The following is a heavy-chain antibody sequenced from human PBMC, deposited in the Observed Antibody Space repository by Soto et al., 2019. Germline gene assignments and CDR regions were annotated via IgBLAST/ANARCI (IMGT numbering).Heavy chain of an antibody. V-gene: IGHV4-59*01. CDR2: THYSGRT. J-gene: IGHJ5*02. CDR3: ARVLAGYYDFWSGYYHNWFDP. D-gene: IGHD3-3*01. Sequence: PSETLSLTCTLSGGSISTYYWSWIRQPPGKGLEWIGYTHYSGRTDYNPSLKSRVTISVDTSKNQFSLKLSSVTAADTAVYYCARVLAGYYDFWSGYYHNWFDPWGQGTLVTVSS. CDR1: GGSISTYY.